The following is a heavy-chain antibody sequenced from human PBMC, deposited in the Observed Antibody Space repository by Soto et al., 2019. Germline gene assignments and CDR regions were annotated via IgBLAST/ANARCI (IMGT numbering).Heavy chain of an antibody. CDR3: ARDGAATGVHFDY. V-gene: IGHV1-18*01. J-gene: IGHJ4*02. D-gene: IGHD6-13*01. Sequence: QVQLVQSGAEVKKPGASVKVSCKTSGYTFMYYGVSWVRQAPGQGIEWMGWISPYNGITHYAQKLQDRVTMTTDTSTNTAYMELKSLRSDDTAMYYCARDGAATGVHFDYWGQGTLVTVSS. CDR2: ISPYNGIT. CDR1: GYTFMYYG.